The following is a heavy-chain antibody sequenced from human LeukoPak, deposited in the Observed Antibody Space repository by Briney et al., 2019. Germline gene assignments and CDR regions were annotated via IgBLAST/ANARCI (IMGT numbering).Heavy chain of an antibody. D-gene: IGHD2-2*01. Sequence: SVKVSCKASGGTFSSYAISWVRQAPGQGLEWMGRIIPILDIANYAQKFQGRVTITADKSTSTAYMELSSLRSEDTAVYYCARDSTRQLAYGMDVWGQGTTVTVSS. CDR3: ARDSTRQLAYGMDV. CDR1: GGTFSSYA. V-gene: IGHV1-69*04. J-gene: IGHJ6*02. CDR2: IIPILDIA.